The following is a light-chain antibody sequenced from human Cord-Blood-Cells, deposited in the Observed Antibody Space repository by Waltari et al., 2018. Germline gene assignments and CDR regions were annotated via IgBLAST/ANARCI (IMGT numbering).Light chain of an antibody. CDR2: AAS. Sequence: DIKVTQSPSSVSASVGDRVTIPCRASQSNSSYLNWYHQKTGKTPKLLIYAASSLQSGVPSRFSGSGSGTDFTLTISSLQPEDFATYYCQQSYSTPLTFGGGTKVEIK. CDR3: QQSYSTPLT. CDR1: QSNSSY. V-gene: IGKV1-39*01. J-gene: IGKJ4*01.